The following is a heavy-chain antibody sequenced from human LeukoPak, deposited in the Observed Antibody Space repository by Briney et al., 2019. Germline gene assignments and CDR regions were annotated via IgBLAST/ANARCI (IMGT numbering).Heavy chain of an antibody. CDR2: INSDGSST. CDR3: ARGQGSGSSDY. CDR1: GFSFSSYW. V-gene: IGHV3-74*01. D-gene: IGHD3-10*01. J-gene: IGHJ4*02. Sequence: GGSLRLSCAASGFSFSSYWMHWVRQVPGKGLVWVSRINSDGSSTIYADSVKGRFTISRDNAKNTLYLQMNSLRAEDTAVYYCARGQGSGSSDYWGQGTLVTVSS.